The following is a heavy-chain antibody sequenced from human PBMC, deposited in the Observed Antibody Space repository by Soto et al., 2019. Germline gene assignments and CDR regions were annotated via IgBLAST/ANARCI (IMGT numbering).Heavy chain of an antibody. CDR1: GYNFTSYG. Sequence: QVQLVQSGAEVKKPGASVKVSCKASGYNFTSYGISWVRQAPGQGLEWMGWINTYNGNTNSAQKFQGRVTMTTETSTSIAYMELRSLRSDDTAVYYCARDYSYGIFGYWGQGTLVTVSS. J-gene: IGHJ4*02. CDR3: ARDYSYGIFGY. D-gene: IGHD5-18*01. CDR2: INTYNGNT. V-gene: IGHV1-18*01.